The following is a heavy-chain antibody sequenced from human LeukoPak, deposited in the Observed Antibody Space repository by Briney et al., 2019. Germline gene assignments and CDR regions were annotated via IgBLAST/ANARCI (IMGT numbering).Heavy chain of an antibody. D-gene: IGHD6-6*01. CDR2: ITDSGGDT. CDR3: VKGSSSSRPYYFDC. Sequence: PGGSLRLSCAASGFTFSSYAMSWVRQTPGKGLEWVSAITDSGGDTYHADSVKGRFTISRDNSKHTLYLQMNSLRVEDTAVYYCVKGSSSSRPYYFDCWGQGTLVTVSS. V-gene: IGHV3-23*01. CDR1: GFTFSSYA. J-gene: IGHJ4*02.